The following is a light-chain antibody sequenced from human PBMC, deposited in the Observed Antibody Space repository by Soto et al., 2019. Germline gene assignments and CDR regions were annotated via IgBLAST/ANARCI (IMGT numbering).Light chain of an antibody. Sequence: EIVLTQSPATLSLSPGERATLSCRASQSVTSYLAWYQHKPGQAPRLLIYDASKRATGIPARFSGSGSGTDFTLSISGLGPEDFAVYYCQQRSNWPLTFGGGTRVEI. CDR2: DAS. J-gene: IGKJ4*01. CDR1: QSVTSY. CDR3: QQRSNWPLT. V-gene: IGKV3-11*01.